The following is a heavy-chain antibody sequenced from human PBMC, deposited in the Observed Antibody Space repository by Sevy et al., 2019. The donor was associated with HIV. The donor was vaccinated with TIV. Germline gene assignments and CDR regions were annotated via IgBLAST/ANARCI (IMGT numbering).Heavy chain of an antibody. CDR2: ISYDGSNK. CDR3: ASGDPYYYDSSGYYQDYFDY. CDR1: GFTFSSYG. J-gene: IGHJ4*02. D-gene: IGHD3-22*01. Sequence: GVSLRLSCAASGFTFSSYGMHWVRQAPGKGLEWVAVISYDGSNKYYADSVKGRFTISRDNSKNTLYLQMNSLRAEDTAVYYCASGDPYYYDSSGYYQDYFDYWGQGTLVTVSS. V-gene: IGHV3-30*03.